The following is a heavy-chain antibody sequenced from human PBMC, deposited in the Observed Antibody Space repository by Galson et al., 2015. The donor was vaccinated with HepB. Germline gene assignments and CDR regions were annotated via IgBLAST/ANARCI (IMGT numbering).Heavy chain of an antibody. V-gene: IGHV4-59*01. J-gene: IGHJ4*02. CDR2: IYYSGST. Sequence: TLSLTCTVSGGSISSYYSSWIRQPPGKGLEWIGYIYYSGSTNYNPSLKSRVTISVDTSKNQFSLKLSSVTAADTAVYYCARRGDYFDYWGQGTLVTVSS. CDR3: ARRGDYFDY. D-gene: IGHD4-17*01. CDR1: GGSISSYY.